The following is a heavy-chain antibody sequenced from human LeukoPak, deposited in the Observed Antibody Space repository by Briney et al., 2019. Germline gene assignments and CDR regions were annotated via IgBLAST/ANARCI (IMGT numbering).Heavy chain of an antibody. J-gene: IGHJ6*02. CDR3: ARDWRVVVPGYGVDV. CDR1: GFTFSSYA. D-gene: IGHD2-2*01. CDR2: ISYDGGDK. V-gene: IGHV3-30-3*01. Sequence: GGSLRLSCAASGFTFSSYAMHWVRQAPGKGLEWMTLISYDGGDKYYADSVKGRFTISRDNSKNTLYLQMNSLRAEDTAVYYCARDWRVVVPGYGVDVWGQGTTVTVSS.